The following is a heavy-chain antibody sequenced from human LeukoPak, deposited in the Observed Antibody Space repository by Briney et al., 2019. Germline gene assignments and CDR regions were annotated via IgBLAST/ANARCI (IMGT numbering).Heavy chain of an antibody. J-gene: IGHJ4*02. CDR1: GFTFSTYA. D-gene: IGHD3-16*01. CDR3: ARVDTSHLRYFDS. V-gene: IGHV3-23*01. Sequence: GGSLRLSCAASGFTFSTYAINWVRQAPGKGLEWISAISQSGNTIYYADSVKGRFIISRDNSKNTLYLQLNSLRAEDTAVYYCARVDTSHLRYFDSWGQGTLVTVSS. CDR2: ISQSGNTI.